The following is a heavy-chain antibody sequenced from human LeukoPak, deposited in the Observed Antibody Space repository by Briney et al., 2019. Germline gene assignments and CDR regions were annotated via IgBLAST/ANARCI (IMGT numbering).Heavy chain of an antibody. V-gene: IGHV3-23*01. Sequence: AGGSLRLSCAASGFTFSDYAMSWVRQAPGKGLEWVSGISGSGGRTYYADSVKGRFTISRDNSKNTLYLQMNSLRAEDTAVYYCACLVGPWDNYFDYWGQGTLVTVSS. CDR3: ACLVGPWDNYFDY. D-gene: IGHD1-26*01. J-gene: IGHJ4*02. CDR2: ISGSGGRT. CDR1: GFTFSDYA.